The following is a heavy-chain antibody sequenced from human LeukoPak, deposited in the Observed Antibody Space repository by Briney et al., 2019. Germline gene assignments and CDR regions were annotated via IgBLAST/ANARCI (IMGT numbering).Heavy chain of an antibody. D-gene: IGHD3-10*01. CDR1: GFTFSSYW. J-gene: IGHJ4*02. Sequence: PGGSLRLSCAASGFTFSSYWMSWVRQAPGKGLGWVANIKQDGSEKYYVDSVKGRFTISRDNAKNSLYLQMNSLRAEDTAVYYCAREEVLWFGELFYDYWGQGTLVTVSS. V-gene: IGHV3-7*03. CDR3: AREEVLWFGELFYDY. CDR2: IKQDGSEK.